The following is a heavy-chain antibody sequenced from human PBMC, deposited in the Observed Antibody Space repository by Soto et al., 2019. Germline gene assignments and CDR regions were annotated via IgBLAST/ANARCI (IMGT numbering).Heavy chain of an antibody. CDR3: ARVLLWFGVQLENNWFDP. CDR2: IYPGDSDT. V-gene: IGHV5-51*01. CDR1: GYSFSRYW. J-gene: IGHJ5*02. D-gene: IGHD3-10*01. Sequence: SGEALKISCKGSGYSFSRYWIGWVRQMPGKGLEWMGIIYPGDSDTRYSPSFQGQVTISADKSISTAYLQWSSLKASDTAMYYCARVLLWFGVQLENNWFDPWGQGTLVTVSS.